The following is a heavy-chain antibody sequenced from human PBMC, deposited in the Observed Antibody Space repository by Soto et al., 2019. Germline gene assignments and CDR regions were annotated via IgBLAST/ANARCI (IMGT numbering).Heavy chain of an antibody. Sequence: QVQLVQSGAEVKKPGSSVKVSCKASGGTFNSYTISWVRQAPGQGLEWMGRIIPILGLPNYAQKFQGRVTLIAHKSTTTVYMELSSLRPEDTAIYYCARDDYVCSGPLDYWGQGTRVTVSS. J-gene: IGHJ4*02. CDR1: GGTFNSYT. CDR2: IIPILGLP. CDR3: ARDDYVCSGPLDY. D-gene: IGHD3-16*01. V-gene: IGHV1-69*02.